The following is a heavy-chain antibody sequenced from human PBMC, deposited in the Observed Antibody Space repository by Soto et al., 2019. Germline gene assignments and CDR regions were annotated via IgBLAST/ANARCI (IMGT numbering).Heavy chain of an antibody. J-gene: IGHJ5*01. CDR1: GFTFNSYT. Sequence: GGSLRLSCAASGFTFNSYTINWVRQAPGKGLEWASSISSGGTYIYYADSVKGRFTISTDNAKNSLFLHMNSHRPDNPAVSYWARDLVPGGAYPDSWGQGTEVTDSS. V-gene: IGHV3-21*01. CDR2: ISSGGTYI. CDR3: ARDLVPGGAYPDS. D-gene: IGHD3-16*01.